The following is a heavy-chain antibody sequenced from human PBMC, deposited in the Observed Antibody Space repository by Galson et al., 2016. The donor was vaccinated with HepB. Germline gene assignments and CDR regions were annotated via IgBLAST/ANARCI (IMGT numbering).Heavy chain of an antibody. CDR3: ARDADGLGGTADY. D-gene: IGHD3/OR15-3a*01. CDR1: GFTLRSYW. Sequence: SLRLSCAASGFTLRSYWMHWVRQAPGKGLVWVSRIDNDGTNTYYADSVKGRFTISRDNAKNTLYLQMNSLRAEDTDVYYGARDADGLGGTADYWGQGTLVTVSA. V-gene: IGHV3-74*01. J-gene: IGHJ4*02. CDR2: IDNDGTNT.